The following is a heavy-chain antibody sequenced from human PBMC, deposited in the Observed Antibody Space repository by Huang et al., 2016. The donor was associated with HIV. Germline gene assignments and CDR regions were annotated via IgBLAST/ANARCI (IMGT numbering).Heavy chain of an antibody. Sequence: QVQLVQSGAEVKKPGASVKVSCKASGYSFSGYDMHWVRQAPGQGLEVMGWINPHSGDTIYAPRFQGSVTMTRDFSTSTAYMDLRRLRSDDTAMYYCVTVPGDMPYWGQGTLVTVSS. CDR1: GYSFSGYD. J-gene: IGHJ4*02. V-gene: IGHV1-2*02. CDR2: INPHSGDT. D-gene: IGHD2-2*01. CDR3: VTVPGDMPY.